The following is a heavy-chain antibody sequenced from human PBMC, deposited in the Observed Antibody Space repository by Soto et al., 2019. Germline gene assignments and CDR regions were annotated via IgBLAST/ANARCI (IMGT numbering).Heavy chain of an antibody. J-gene: IGHJ6*02. CDR1: GGSFRCYD. CDR3: ARLGGYSYGWAGYYYYYGMDV. CDR2: INHSGST. V-gene: IGHV4-34*01. Sequence: SETLSLTCAVYGGSFRCYDWSWIRPPPGKGLEWIGEINHSGSTNYNPSLKSRVTISVDTSKNQFSLKLSSVTAADTAVYYCARLGGYSYGWAGYYYYYGMDVWGQGTTVTVSS. D-gene: IGHD5-18*01.